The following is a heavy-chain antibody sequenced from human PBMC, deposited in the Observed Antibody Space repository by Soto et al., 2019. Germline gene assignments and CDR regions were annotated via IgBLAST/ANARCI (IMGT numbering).Heavy chain of an antibody. CDR2: ISSSSSTI. Sequence: GGSLRLSCAASGFTFSSYSMNWVRQAPGKGLEWVSYISSSSSTIYYADSVKGRFTISRDNSKNTMFLQLNSLRAEDTAVYYCARLGASYFYGLDVWGQGTTVTVSS. D-gene: IGHD3-16*01. J-gene: IGHJ6*02. CDR1: GFTFSSYS. V-gene: IGHV3-48*01. CDR3: ARLGASYFYGLDV.